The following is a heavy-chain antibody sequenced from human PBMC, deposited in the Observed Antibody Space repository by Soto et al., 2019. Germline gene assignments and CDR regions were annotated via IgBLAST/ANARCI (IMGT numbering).Heavy chain of an antibody. CDR1: GDSVSSNSAA. Sequence: QVQLQQSGPGLVKPSQTLSLTCAISGDSVSSNSAAWNWIRQSPSRGLEWLGRTYYRSKWYNDYAVSVKSRXXIXPXXSKNQVSLQLNSVSPEDTAVYYCARDLGAFLYFDLWGRGTLVTVSS. J-gene: IGHJ2*01. D-gene: IGHD3-16*01. CDR3: ARDLGAFLYFDL. CDR2: TYYRSKWYN. V-gene: IGHV6-1*01.